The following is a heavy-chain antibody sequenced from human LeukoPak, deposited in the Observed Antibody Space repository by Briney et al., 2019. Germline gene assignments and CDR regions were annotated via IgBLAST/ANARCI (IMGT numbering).Heavy chain of an antibody. CDR3: AKEGGSYGYYFDY. D-gene: IGHD1-26*01. J-gene: IGHJ4*02. V-gene: IGHV3-30*18. Sequence: GGSLRLSCAASGFTFSSYGMHWVRQAPGKGLEWVAVISYDGSNKYYADSVKGRFTISRDNSKNTLYLQMNSLRAEDTAVYYCAKEGGSYGYYFDYWGQGTLVTVSS. CDR1: GFTFSSYG. CDR2: ISYDGSNK.